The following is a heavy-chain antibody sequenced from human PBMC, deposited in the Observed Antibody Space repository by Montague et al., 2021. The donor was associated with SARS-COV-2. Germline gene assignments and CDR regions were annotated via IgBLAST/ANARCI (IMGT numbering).Heavy chain of an antibody. CDR1: CEAIKPYY. Sequence: SETLSLTCTSSCEAIKPYYGSGIRQSPGKRLECIGYTAYSGSTDYNPSLKSRVTISIDTSKNQFSLKLSSVTAADTAVYYCARWGEYYDSPYYYYAMDVWGQGTTVTVSS. CDR3: ARWGEYYDSPYYYYAMDV. V-gene: IGHV4-59*12. CDR2: TAYSGST. J-gene: IGHJ6*02. D-gene: IGHD3-3*01.